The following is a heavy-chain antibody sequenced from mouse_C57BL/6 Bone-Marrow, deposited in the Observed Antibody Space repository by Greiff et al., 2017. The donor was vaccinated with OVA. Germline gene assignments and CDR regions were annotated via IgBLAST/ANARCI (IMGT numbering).Heavy chain of an antibody. Sequence: VQLKQPGAELVKPGASVKLSCKASGYTFTSYWMHWVKQRPGQGLEWIGMIHPNSGSTNYNEKFKSKATLTVDKSSSTAYMQLSRLTSEDSAVDYCASPYGYDESWFAYWGQGTLVTVSA. V-gene: IGHV1-64*01. CDR1: GYTFTSYW. D-gene: IGHD2-2*01. CDR2: IHPNSGST. J-gene: IGHJ3*01. CDR3: ASPYGYDESWFAY.